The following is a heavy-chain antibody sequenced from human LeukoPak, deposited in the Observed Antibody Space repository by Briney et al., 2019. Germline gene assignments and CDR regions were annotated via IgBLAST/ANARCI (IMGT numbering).Heavy chain of an antibody. J-gene: IGHJ4*02. D-gene: IGHD1-26*01. Sequence: KPSETLSLTCTVSGGSISTYCWSWIRQPAGKGLEWIGRVYTSGSTNYNPSLKSRVTISVDKSKNQFSLKLSSVTAADTAVYYCATTRVGFSYFDYWGQGTLVTVSS. CDR1: GGSISTYC. CDR3: ATTRVGFSYFDY. CDR2: VYTSGST. V-gene: IGHV4-4*07.